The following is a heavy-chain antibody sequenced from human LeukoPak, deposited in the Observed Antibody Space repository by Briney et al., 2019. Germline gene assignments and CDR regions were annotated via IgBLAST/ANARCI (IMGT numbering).Heavy chain of an antibody. V-gene: IGHV3-21*01. CDR3: ARVSITLVRGVIGAFDI. D-gene: IGHD3-10*01. CDR2: ISSSSSSYI. Sequence: GGSLRLSCAASGFTFSSYNMNWVRQAPGKGLEWVSSISSSSSSYIYYADSIKGRFTISRDNAKNSLYLQMNSLRAEDTAVYYCARVSITLVRGVIGAFDIWGQGTMVTVSS. J-gene: IGHJ3*02. CDR1: GFTFSSYN.